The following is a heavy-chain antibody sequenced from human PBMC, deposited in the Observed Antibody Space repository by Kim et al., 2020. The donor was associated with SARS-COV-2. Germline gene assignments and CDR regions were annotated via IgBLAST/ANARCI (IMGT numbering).Heavy chain of an antibody. J-gene: IGHJ5*02. CDR1: GGTFSSYA. D-gene: IGHD1-26*01. V-gene: IGHV1-69*13. Sequence: SVKVSCKASGGTFSSYAISWVRQAPGQGLEWMGGIIPIFGTANYAQKFQGRVTITADESTSTAYMELSSLRSEDTAVYYCARDHQAYSGSYLNWFDPWGQGTLVTVSS. CDR2: IIPIFGTA. CDR3: ARDHQAYSGSYLNWFDP.